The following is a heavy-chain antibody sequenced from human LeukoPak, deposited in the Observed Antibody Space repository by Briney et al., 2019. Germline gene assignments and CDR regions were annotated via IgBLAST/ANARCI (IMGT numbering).Heavy chain of an antibody. CDR1: GGSISSGDYY. CDR2: IYYSGST. D-gene: IGHD2-21*02. V-gene: IGHV4-30-4*01. J-gene: IGHJ3*02. CDR3: ARVRPYCGGDCPVGAFDI. Sequence: SQTLSLTCTVSGGSISSGDYYWSWIRQPPGKGLEWIGYIYYSGSTYYNPSLKSRVTISVDTSKNQFSLELSSVTAADTAVYYCARVRPYCGGDCPVGAFDIWGQGTMVTVSS.